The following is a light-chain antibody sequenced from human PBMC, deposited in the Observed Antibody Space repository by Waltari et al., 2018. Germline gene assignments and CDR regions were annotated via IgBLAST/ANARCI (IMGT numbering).Light chain of an antibody. CDR3: QQYYSTPFT. CDR2: WAS. Sequence: DIVMTQSPDSLGVSLGERATINCKSSQSVLHSSNNENSLTWYQQKPGQPPKLLIYWASTRESGVPDRFSGSCSGTDFTLTINSLQTEDVAVYYCQQYYSTPFTSGPGTKVDIK. J-gene: IGKJ3*01. V-gene: IGKV4-1*01. CDR1: QSVLHSSNNENS.